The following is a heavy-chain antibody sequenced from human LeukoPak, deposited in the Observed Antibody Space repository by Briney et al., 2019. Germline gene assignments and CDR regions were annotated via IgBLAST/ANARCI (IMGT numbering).Heavy chain of an antibody. D-gene: IGHD3-22*01. CDR2: ISSSGSTI. J-gene: IGHJ4*02. CDR1: GFTFSDYY. Sequence: GGSLRLSCAASGFTFSDYYMSWIRQAPGKGLEWVSYISSSGSTIYYADSVKGRFTISRDNAKNSLYLQMNSLRAEDTAVYYCAKAEYYYDSSIDYWGQGTLVTVSS. V-gene: IGHV3-11*04. CDR3: AKAEYYYDSSIDY.